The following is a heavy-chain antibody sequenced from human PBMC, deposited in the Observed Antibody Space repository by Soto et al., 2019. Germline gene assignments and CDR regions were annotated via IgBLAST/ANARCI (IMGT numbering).Heavy chain of an antibody. D-gene: IGHD6-19*01. V-gene: IGHV3-30-3*01. CDR3: ARGKQAVAGYGMDV. CDR2: ISYDGSNK. Sequence: GGSLRLSCAASGFTFSSYAMHWVRQAPGKGLEWVAVISYDGSNKYYADSVKGRFTISRDNSKNTLYLQMNSLRAEDTAVYYCARGKQAVAGYGMDVWGQGTTVTVSS. CDR1: GFTFSSYA. J-gene: IGHJ6*02.